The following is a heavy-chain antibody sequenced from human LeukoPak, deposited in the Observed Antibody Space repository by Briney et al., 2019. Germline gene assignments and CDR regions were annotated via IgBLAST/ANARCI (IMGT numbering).Heavy chain of an antibody. Sequence: GGSLRLSCSASGFTFSSYAMHWVRQAPGKGLEYVSAISSNGGGTYYTDSVKGRFTISRDNSKNTLYLQMSSLRAEDTAVYYCVKGRRTLWFGEFNPYYFDYWGQGTLVTVSS. J-gene: IGHJ4*02. CDR3: VKGRRTLWFGEFNPYYFDY. CDR2: ISSNGGGT. D-gene: IGHD3-10*01. V-gene: IGHV3-64D*06. CDR1: GFTFSSYA.